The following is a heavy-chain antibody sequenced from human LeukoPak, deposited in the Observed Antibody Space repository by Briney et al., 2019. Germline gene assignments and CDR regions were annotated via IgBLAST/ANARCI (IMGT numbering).Heavy chain of an antibody. CDR2: ISSSGSTI. Sequence: GGSLRLSCAASGLTFSDYYMSWIRQASGKGLEWVSYISSSGSTIYYADSVKGRFTISRDNAKNSLYLQMNSLRAEDTALYYCAKDKAPNYYDSSGYPSEYFQHWGQGTLVTVSS. D-gene: IGHD3-22*01. V-gene: IGHV3-11*01. CDR1: GLTFSDYY. J-gene: IGHJ1*01. CDR3: AKDKAPNYYDSSGYPSEYFQH.